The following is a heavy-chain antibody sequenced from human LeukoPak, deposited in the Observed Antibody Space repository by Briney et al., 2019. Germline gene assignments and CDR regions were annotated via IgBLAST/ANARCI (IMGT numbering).Heavy chain of an antibody. CDR1: GFTFSNFW. J-gene: IGHJ4*02. Sequence: GGSLRLSCAASGFTFSNFWMNWVRQAPGKGLEWVSHITASGTAMFYADSVKGRFTISRDNAKNSLYLQMNSLRDEDTAVYYCASSGSYRFDYWGQGTLVTVSS. V-gene: IGHV3-48*02. D-gene: IGHD1-26*01. CDR2: ITASGTAM. CDR3: ASSGSYRFDY.